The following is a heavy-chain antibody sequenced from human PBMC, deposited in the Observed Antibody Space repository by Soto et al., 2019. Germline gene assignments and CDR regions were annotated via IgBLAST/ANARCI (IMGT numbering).Heavy chain of an antibody. J-gene: IGHJ3*02. D-gene: IGHD3-10*01. CDR1: GFSLSTSGVG. CDR3: AHCPTLQAVRGAHDAFDI. V-gene: IGHV2-5*01. Sequence: QITLKESGPTLVKPTQTLTLTCTFSGFSLSTSGVGVGWIRQPPGKALEWLALIYWNDDKRYSPSLKSRLTITKDTSKNQVVLTMTNMDRVDTATYYCAHCPTLQAVRGAHDAFDIWGQGTMVTVSS. CDR2: IYWNDDK.